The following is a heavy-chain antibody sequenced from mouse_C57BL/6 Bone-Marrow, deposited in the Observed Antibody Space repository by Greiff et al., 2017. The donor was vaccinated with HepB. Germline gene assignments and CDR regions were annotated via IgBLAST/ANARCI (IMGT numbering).Heavy chain of an antibody. D-gene: IGHD1-2*01. J-gene: IGHJ2*01. V-gene: IGHV1-59*01. Sequence: VQLQQPGAELVRPGTSVKLSCKASGYTFTSYWMHWVKQRPGQGLEWIGVIYPSDSYTNYNQKFKGKATLTVDTSSSTAYMQLSSLTSADSAVYYCARGAVFPTALEGDYWCQGATLTVSS. CDR2: IYPSDSYT. CDR1: GYTFTSYW. CDR3: ARGAVFPTALEGDY.